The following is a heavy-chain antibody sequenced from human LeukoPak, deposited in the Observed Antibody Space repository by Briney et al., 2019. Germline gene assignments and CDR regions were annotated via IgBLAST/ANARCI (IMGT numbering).Heavy chain of an antibody. Sequence: ASVKVSCKASGYTFTGYYVHWVRQAPGQGLEWMGWINPNSGGTNYAQKFQGRVTMTRDTSISTAYMELSRLRSDDTAVYYCARSLVPAALFGGYWGQGTLVTVSS. CDR3: ARSLVPAALFGGY. V-gene: IGHV1-2*02. D-gene: IGHD2-2*01. CDR1: GYTFTGYY. J-gene: IGHJ4*02. CDR2: INPNSGGT.